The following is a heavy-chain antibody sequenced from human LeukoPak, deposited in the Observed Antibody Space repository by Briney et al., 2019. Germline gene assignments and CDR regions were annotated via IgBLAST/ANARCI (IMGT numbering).Heavy chain of an antibody. J-gene: IGHJ3*02. CDR1: VGPISIGDYY. D-gene: IGHD5-24*01. CDR3: ARVFRKDGYNYDGFDI. Sequence: SQTLSLTYTVSVGPISIGDYYCSWIRQPAGKVLEWIGRIYASRGTNYNPSLKRRVTISIDTSKNQFSLKLTSVTAADTAVYYCARVFRKDGYNYDGFDIWGQGTMVTVSS. CDR2: IYASRGT. V-gene: IGHV4-61*02.